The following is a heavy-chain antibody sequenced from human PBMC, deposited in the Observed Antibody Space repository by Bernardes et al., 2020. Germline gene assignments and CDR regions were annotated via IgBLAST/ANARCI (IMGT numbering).Heavy chain of an antibody. CDR2: IIPTCGTA. V-gene: IGHV1-69*13. D-gene: IGHD1-26*01. Sequence: SVKVSCKASGGTFSSYSISWVRQAPGQGLEWMGGIIPTCGTANYAQKFQGRVTITADESTSTAYMELSSLRSEDTAVYYCARDTGAIVGATARFDNWGQGTLVPVSS. CDR1: GGTFSSYS. J-gene: IGHJ4*02. CDR3: ARDTGAIVGATARFDN.